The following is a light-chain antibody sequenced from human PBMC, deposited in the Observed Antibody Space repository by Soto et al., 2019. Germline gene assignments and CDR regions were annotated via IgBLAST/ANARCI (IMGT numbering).Light chain of an antibody. V-gene: IGLV2-8*01. Sequence: QSALTQPPSASGPPGQSVPISCTGISSEAGGYNQVSWYQQPPGKAPKLLIYEVKKRPSRGPDRFSGSKSGNTASLTVSGLQAEDEADYYCSSNADSYTYVFGTGTKVTVL. J-gene: IGLJ1*01. CDR1: SSEAGGYNQ. CDR2: EVK. CDR3: SSNADSYTYV.